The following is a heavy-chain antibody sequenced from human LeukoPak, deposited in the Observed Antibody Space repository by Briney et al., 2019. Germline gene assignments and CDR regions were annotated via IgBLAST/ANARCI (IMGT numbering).Heavy chain of an antibody. Sequence: GASVKVSCKASGGTFSSYAISWVRQAPGQGLEWMGRIIPILGIANYAQEFQGRVTITADKSTSTAYMELSSLRSEDTAVYYCAREETSYGHSADYWGQGTLVTVSS. CDR1: GGTFSSYA. V-gene: IGHV1-69*04. CDR3: AREETSYGHSADY. D-gene: IGHD5-18*01. J-gene: IGHJ4*02. CDR2: IIPILGIA.